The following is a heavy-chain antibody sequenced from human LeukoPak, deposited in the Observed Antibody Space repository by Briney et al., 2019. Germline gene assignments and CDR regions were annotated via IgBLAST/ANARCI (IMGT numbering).Heavy chain of an antibody. CDR3: ARDASPNWEFVYFDY. CDR2: IISSSRYI. V-gene: IGHV3-21*01. Sequence: PGGSLRLSCAASAFTFSSYSMTWVRQAPGKGLEWVSSIISSSRYIYYADSVKGRFTISRDNARNSLYLQMNSLRAEDTAVYYCARDASPNWEFVYFDYWGQGTLVTVSS. J-gene: IGHJ4*02. D-gene: IGHD7-27*01. CDR1: AFTFSSYS.